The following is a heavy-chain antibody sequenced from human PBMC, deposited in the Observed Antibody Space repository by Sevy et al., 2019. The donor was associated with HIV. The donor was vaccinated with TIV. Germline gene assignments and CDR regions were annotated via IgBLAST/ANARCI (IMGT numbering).Heavy chain of an antibody. CDR1: GFKFSDYY. CDR3: ARFYDFWSGSPPPHYDCAVDA. Sequence: GGSLRLSCLASGFKFSDYYMAWIRQVPGKGLEWVSYSDFSGNNIYNVDSVEGRFTLSRDNAENSLYLQMNSLTAEDTAVYYCARFYDFWSGSPPPHYDCAVDAWGQGTTVTVSS. CDR2: SDFSGNNI. J-gene: IGHJ6*01. D-gene: IGHD3-3*01. V-gene: IGHV3-11*01.